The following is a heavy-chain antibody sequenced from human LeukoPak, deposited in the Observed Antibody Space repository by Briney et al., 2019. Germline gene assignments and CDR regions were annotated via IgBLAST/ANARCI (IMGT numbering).Heavy chain of an antibody. CDR2: INPNSGGT. V-gene: IGHV1-2*02. D-gene: IGHD4-17*01. J-gene: IGHJ3*02. CDR1: GYTFTGYY. Sequence: SVKVSCKASGYTFTGYYIHWVRQAPGQGLEWMGWINPNSGGTNYAQKFQGRVTMTRDTSISTAYMELSRLRSDDTAVYYCASGRDYGDERGAFDIWGQGTMVTVSS. CDR3: ASGRDYGDERGAFDI.